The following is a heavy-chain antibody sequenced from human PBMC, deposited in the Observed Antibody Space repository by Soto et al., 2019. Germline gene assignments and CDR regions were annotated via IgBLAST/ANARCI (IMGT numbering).Heavy chain of an antibody. CDR3: ARVAYNWNDVGAFDI. CDR2: ISSSGSSI. V-gene: IGHV3-48*03. J-gene: IGHJ3*02. D-gene: IGHD1-20*01. CDR1: GFTFSSYE. Sequence: GGSLRLSCAASGFTFSSYEMNWVRQAPGKGLEWVSYISSSGSSIYYADSVKGRFTISRDNAKNSLYLQMNSLRAEDTAVYYCARVAYNWNDVGAFDIWGQGTMVTVS.